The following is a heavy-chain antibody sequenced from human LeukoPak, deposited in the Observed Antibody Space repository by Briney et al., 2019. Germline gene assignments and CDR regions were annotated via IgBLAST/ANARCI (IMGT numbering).Heavy chain of an antibody. Sequence: RPSETLSLTCTVSGYSISSTYYWGWIRQPPGKGLEWVGSVFHSGNTYYNPSLKGRLTISADTSKNQFSLTLISVTAADTAVYYCARVARCTSCFDVDYWGQGTLVTVSS. V-gene: IGHV4-38-2*02. CDR3: ARVARCTSCFDVDY. CDR1: GYSISSTYY. D-gene: IGHD2-2*01. J-gene: IGHJ4*02. CDR2: VFHSGNT.